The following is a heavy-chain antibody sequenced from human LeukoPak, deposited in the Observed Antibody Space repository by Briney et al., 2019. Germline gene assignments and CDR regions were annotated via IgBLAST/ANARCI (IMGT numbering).Heavy chain of an antibody. J-gene: IGHJ5*02. CDR1: GFNFSSYS. D-gene: IGHD6-19*01. CDR2: ISSSNNYI. Sequence: GGSLRLSRAASGFNFSSYSMNWVRQAPGKGLEWVSFISSSNNYIYYADSVKGRFTISRDNAKNSLYLQMNSLRAEDTAVYYCAREVTVAGTRWFDPWGQGTLSPSPQ. CDR3: AREVTVAGTRWFDP. V-gene: IGHV3-21*01.